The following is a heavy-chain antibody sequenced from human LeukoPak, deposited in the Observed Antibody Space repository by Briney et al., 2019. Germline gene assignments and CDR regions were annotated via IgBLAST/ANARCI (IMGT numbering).Heavy chain of an antibody. CDR3: ARGCDSTSCPLDF. J-gene: IGHJ4*02. CDR2: IIPIFGTA. V-gene: IGHV1-69*05. D-gene: IGHD2-2*01. CDR1: GYTFTAYY. Sequence: SVKVSCKASGYTFTAYYMHWVRQAPGQGLEWMGGIIPIFGTANYAPNFQGRVTITTDESKSTVYMDLSSLRSEDTAVYYCARGCDSTSCPLDFWGRGTLVTVSS.